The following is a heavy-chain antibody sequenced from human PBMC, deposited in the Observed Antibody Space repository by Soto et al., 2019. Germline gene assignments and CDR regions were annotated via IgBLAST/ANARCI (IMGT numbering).Heavy chain of an antibody. CDR3: AKDLGSGKPYYYYAMDV. J-gene: IGHJ6*02. CDR1: GFIFSKYG. CDR2: ISYDGSNK. D-gene: IGHD3-10*01. V-gene: IGHV3-30*18. Sequence: QVQLVESGGGVVQPGRSLRLSCAASGFIFSKYGMHWVRQAPGKGLAWVAVISYDGSNKYYAESVKGRFIISRDKSENTLSLQMNSLRAEDTALYYCAKDLGSGKPYYYYAMDVWGQGTTVTVSS.